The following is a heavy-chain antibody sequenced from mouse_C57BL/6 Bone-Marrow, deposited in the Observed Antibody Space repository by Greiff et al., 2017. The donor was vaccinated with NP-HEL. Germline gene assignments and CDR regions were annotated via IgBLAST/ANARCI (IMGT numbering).Heavy chain of an antibody. CDR2: INPSSGST. CDR3: TGTWFAY. J-gene: IGHJ3*01. Sequence: QVQLQQSGAELARPGASVKMSCKASGYTFTSYTMHWVKQRPGQGLEWIGYINPSSGSTKYTQKFKDKATLTADKSSSTADMQLGSLTSEDAAVYYCTGTWFAYWGQGTLVTVSA. CDR1: GYTFTSYT. D-gene: IGHD4-1*01. V-gene: IGHV1-4*01.